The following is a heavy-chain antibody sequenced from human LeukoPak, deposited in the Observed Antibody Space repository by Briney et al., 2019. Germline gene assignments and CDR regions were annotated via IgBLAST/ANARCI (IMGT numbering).Heavy chain of an antibody. D-gene: IGHD3-16*01. CDR2: VYGSDNI. CDR3: ARDLGLYYHGMDV. Sequence: SETLSLTCTVSGASISTYYWRWIRQAAGKGLEWIGRVYGSDNINYNPSLKSRVSMSVDTSKNQLSLKVTSLTAADTAVYYCARDLGLYYHGMDVWGQGTTVTVSS. CDR1: GASISTYY. V-gene: IGHV4-4*07. J-gene: IGHJ6*02.